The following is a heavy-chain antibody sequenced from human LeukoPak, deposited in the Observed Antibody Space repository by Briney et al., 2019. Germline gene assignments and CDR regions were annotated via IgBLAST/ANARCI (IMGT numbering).Heavy chain of an antibody. CDR1: GGSISSYY. J-gene: IGHJ5*02. D-gene: IGHD4-17*01. CDR2: IYYSGST. CDR3: VRTVIPGWFDP. V-gene: IGHV4-59*12. Sequence: SETLSLTCTVSGGSISSYYWSWIRQPPGKGLEWIGYIYYSGSTNYNPSLKSRVTISVDTSKNQFSLKLSSVTAADTAVYYCVRTVIPGWFDPWGQGTLVTVSS.